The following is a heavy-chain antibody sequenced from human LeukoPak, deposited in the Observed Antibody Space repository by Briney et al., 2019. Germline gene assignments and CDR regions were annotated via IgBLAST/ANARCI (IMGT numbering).Heavy chain of an antibody. Sequence: GGSLRLSCAASGFTFGSHWMTWVRQAPGKGLEWVANINQDGSEKYYVDSVKGRFTISRDNAKNSLYLQMNSLRAEDTAVYYCARFYGARVAGTGYYYYYYMDVWGKGTTVTVSS. V-gene: IGHV3-7*01. D-gene: IGHD6-19*01. CDR3: ARFYGARVAGTGYYYYYYMDV. CDR2: INQDGSEK. J-gene: IGHJ6*03. CDR1: GFTFGSHW.